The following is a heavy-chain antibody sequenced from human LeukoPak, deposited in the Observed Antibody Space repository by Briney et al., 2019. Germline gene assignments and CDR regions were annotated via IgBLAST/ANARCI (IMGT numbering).Heavy chain of an antibody. Sequence: GRSLRLSCAASGFTFSSYATHWVRQAPGKGLEWVAVISYDGSNKYYADSVKGRFTISRDNSKNTLYLQMNSLRAEDTAVYYCARASKAAYCSGGSCYHFDYWGQGTLVTVSS. D-gene: IGHD2-15*01. CDR1: GFTFSSYA. CDR2: ISYDGSNK. CDR3: ARASKAAYCSGGSCYHFDY. V-gene: IGHV3-30*04. J-gene: IGHJ4*02.